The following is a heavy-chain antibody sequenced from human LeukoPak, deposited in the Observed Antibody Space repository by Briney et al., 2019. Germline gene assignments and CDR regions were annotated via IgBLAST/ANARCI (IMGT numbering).Heavy chain of an antibody. CDR2: ISSRSNCI. CDR3: ARAPGSGYDYLDF. D-gene: IGHD5-12*01. Sequence: GGSLRLSCAASGFTFSTYSMNWVRQAPGKGLEWVSSISSRSNCIYYADSVKGRFTISRDNAKNSLYLQMSSLRAEDTAVYYCARAPGSGYDYLDFWGQGTLVTVSS. J-gene: IGHJ4*02. V-gene: IGHV3-21*01. CDR1: GFTFSTYS.